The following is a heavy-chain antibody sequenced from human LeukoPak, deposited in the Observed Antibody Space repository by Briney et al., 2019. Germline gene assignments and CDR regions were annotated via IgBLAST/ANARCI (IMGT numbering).Heavy chain of an antibody. CDR1: GVSISSSNW. D-gene: IGHD3-10*01. CDR2: IYHSGST. CDR3: ASYGSGSYYSGFFDY. V-gene: IGHV4-4*02. J-gene: IGHJ4*02. Sequence: SGTLSLTCAVSGVSISSSNWGSGVRQPPGQGLGWIGEIYHSGSTNYNPSLKSRVTISVDKSKNQFSLKLSSVTAADTAVYYCASYGSGSYYSGFFDYWGQGTLVTVSS.